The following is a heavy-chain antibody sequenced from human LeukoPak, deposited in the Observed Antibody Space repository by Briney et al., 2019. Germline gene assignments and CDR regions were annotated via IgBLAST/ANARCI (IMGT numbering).Heavy chain of an antibody. V-gene: IGHV1-69*13. J-gene: IGHJ6*03. Sequence: GASVKVSCKASGGTFSSYAISWVRQAPGHGLEWMGGIIPIFGTANYAQKFQGRVTITADESTSTAYMELSSLRSEDTAVYYCARTSAYGGNPDYYYYYYMDVWGKGTTVTVSS. CDR3: ARTSAYGGNPDYYYYYYMDV. CDR1: GGTFSSYA. CDR2: IIPIFGTA. D-gene: IGHD4-23*01.